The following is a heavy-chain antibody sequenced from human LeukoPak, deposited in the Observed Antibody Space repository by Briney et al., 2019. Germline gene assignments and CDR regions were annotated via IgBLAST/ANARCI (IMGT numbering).Heavy chain of an antibody. D-gene: IGHD3-9*01. CDR2: VSGSGGAT. Sequence: PGGSLRLSCAASGFTFNNYAMSWVRRAPGKGLEWVSHVSGSGGATYYADSVKGRFTISRDNSKNTLYLQMNSLRAEDTAVYYCAKRRDVLLGYCNGWGKGTVVSVS. CDR1: GFTFNNYA. J-gene: IGHJ4*02. V-gene: IGHV3-23*01. CDR3: AKRRDVLLGYCNG.